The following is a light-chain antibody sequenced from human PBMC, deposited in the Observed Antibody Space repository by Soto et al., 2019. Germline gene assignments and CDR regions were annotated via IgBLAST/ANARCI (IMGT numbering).Light chain of an antibody. Sequence: EIVMTQSPATLSVSPGERATLSCRASQSVSSNLAWYQQKPGQAPRLLIYGASTRATGIPARFSGSGSGTDFTLTISKLEPEDFAVYYCQQYASSAITFGQGTRLEI. V-gene: IGKV3-15*01. CDR2: GAS. J-gene: IGKJ5*01. CDR1: QSVSSN. CDR3: QQYASSAIT.